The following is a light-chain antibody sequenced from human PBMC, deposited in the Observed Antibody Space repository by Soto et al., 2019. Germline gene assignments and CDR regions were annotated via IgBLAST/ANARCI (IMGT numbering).Light chain of an antibody. Sequence: ALTQPASVSGSPGQSITISCTGTSSDVGGYNYVSWYQQHPGKAPKLIIYDVSNRPSGVSNRFSGSKSGNTASLTISGLQAEDEADYYCSSYTTSSPHVVFGGGTKLTVL. V-gene: IGLV2-14*01. CDR1: SSDVGGYNY. CDR3: SSYTTSSPHVV. J-gene: IGLJ2*01. CDR2: DVS.